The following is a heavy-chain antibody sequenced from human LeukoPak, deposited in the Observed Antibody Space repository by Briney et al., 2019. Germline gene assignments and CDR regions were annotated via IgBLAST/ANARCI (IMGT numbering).Heavy chain of an antibody. V-gene: IGHV1-46*01. Sequence: GASVKVSCKASGYIFTSYFMHWVRQAPGQGLEWMGLINPSGGSTRYAQKFQGRVTMTRDMSTSTVYMELNSLRSEDTAVYYCARALPHRRLMDTTMEQHWFDPWGQGTLVTVSS. CDR3: ARALPHRRLMDTTMEQHWFDP. CDR2: INPSGGST. CDR1: GYIFTSYF. D-gene: IGHD5-18*01. J-gene: IGHJ5*02.